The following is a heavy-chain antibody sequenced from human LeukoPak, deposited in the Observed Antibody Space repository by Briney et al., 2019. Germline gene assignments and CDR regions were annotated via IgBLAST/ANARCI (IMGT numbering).Heavy chain of an antibody. V-gene: IGHV3-7*04. CDR3: ARDLQHSSFTWSLSGST. Sequence: PAGTLRLTCAASGITFSAYWMTWVRQAPGKGLEWVANIKQDGSEKNYVDSVKGRFTISRDNAKNSVYLQMNSLRVDDTAVYYCARDLQHSSFTWSLSGSTWGQGTLVTVSS. J-gene: IGHJ5*02. CDR1: GITFSAYW. D-gene: IGHD3-9*01. CDR2: IKQDGSEK.